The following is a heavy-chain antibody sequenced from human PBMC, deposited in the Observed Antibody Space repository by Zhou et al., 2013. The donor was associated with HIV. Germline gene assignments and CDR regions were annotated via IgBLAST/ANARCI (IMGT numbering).Heavy chain of an antibody. CDR2: IIPILGIA. J-gene: IGHJ6*03. CDR3: ARDTTISGYCSGGSCYDYHYYMDV. Sequence: QVQLVQSGAEVKKPGSSVKVSCKASGGTFSSYAISWVRQAPGQGLEWMGRIIPILGIANYAQKFQGRVTITADKSTSTAYMELSSLRSEDTAVYYCARDTTISGYCSGGSCYDYHYYMDVWGKGTTVTVSS. CDR1: GGTFSSYA. D-gene: IGHD2-15*01. V-gene: IGHV1-69*04.